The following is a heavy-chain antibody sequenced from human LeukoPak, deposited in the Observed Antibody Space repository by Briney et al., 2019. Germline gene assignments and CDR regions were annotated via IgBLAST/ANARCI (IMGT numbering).Heavy chain of an antibody. Sequence: ASETLSLTCAVYGGSFSGYYWSWIRQPPGKGLEWIGEINHSGRTNYNPCLKSRVTISVDTSKNQYSLKLSSVTAADTAVYYCARLIAVAGTRGADYWGQGTLVTVSS. CDR1: GGSFSGYY. V-gene: IGHV4-34*01. CDR3: ARLIAVAGTRGADY. CDR2: INHSGRT. J-gene: IGHJ4*02. D-gene: IGHD6-19*01.